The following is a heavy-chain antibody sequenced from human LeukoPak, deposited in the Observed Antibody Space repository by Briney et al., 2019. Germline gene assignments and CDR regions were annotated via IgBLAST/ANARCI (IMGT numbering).Heavy chain of an antibody. CDR2: INTNTGNP. J-gene: IGHJ5*02. CDR3: AGAYYDFWSASNWFDP. V-gene: IGHV7-4-1*02. CDR1: GYTFTSYA. D-gene: IGHD3-3*01. Sequence: GASVKVSCKASGYTFTSYAMNWVRQAPGQGLEWMGWINTNTGNPTYAQGFTGRFVFSLDTSVSTAYLQISSLKAEDTAVYYCAGAYYDFWSASNWFDPWGQGTLVTVSS.